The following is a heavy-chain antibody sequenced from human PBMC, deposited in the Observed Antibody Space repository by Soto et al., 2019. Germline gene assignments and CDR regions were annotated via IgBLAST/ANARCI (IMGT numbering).Heavy chain of an antibody. CDR2: INPIGDYT. CDR1: GYTFTSFY. D-gene: IGHD1-26*01. Sequence: GASVKVSCKTSGYTFTSFYVHWLRQAPGQGLEWMGNINPIGDYTTYAPNFQGRVTMTWGTPTSTVYMELRSLRSDDTAVYYCARDALSYSGSYYSVHWGQGTLVTVSS. CDR3: ARDALSYSGSYYSVH. V-gene: IGHV1-46*01. J-gene: IGHJ4*02.